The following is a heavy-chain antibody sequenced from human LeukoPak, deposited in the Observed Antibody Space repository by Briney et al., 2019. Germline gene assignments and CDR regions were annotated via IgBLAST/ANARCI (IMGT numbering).Heavy chain of an antibody. CDR2: IYYSGST. CDR3: ARVPLKSRTGSGSYSIGLHYYYYMDV. V-gene: IGHV4-39*07. D-gene: IGHD3-10*01. Sequence: TSETLSLTCTVSGGSISSSSYYWGWIRQPPGKGLEWIGSIYYSGSTYYNPSLKSRVTISVDTSKNQFSLKLSSVTAADTAVYYCARVPLKSRTGSGSYSIGLHYYYYMDVWGKGTTVTVSS. CDR1: GGSISSSSYY. J-gene: IGHJ6*03.